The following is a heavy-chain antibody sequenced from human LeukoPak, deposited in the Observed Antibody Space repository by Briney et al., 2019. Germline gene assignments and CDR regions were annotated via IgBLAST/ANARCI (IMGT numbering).Heavy chain of an antibody. D-gene: IGHD2-8*02. CDR1: GFTFSSYA. J-gene: IGHJ4*02. CDR3: AREEGLVLDY. V-gene: IGHV3-30-3*01. CDR2: ISYDGSNK. Sequence: GGSLRLSCAASGFTFSSYAMHWVRQAPGKGLEWVAVISYDGSNKYYADSVKGRFTISRDYSKNTLYLQMNSLRAEDTAVYYCAREEGLVLDYWGQGTLVTVSS.